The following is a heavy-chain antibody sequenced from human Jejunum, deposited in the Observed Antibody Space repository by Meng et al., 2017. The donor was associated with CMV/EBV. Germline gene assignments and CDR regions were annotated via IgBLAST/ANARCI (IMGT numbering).Heavy chain of an antibody. V-gene: IGHV3-9*01. J-gene: IGHJ4*02. CDR3: AKSTRGYYDSTGYFES. CDR2: IGWNSGAI. CDR1: FCFADDA. D-gene: IGHD3-22*01. Sequence: FCFADDAMHWVRQAPGKGLAWVSGIGWNSGAIGYADSMKGRFTISRDNAKNSLYLQLNSLRSEDTAFYYCAKSTRGYYDSTGYFESWGQGTLVTVSS.